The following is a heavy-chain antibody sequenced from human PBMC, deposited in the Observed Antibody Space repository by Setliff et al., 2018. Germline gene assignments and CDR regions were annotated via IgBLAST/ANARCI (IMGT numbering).Heavy chain of an antibody. Sequence: SETLSLTCTVSGGSISSSSYYWSWIRQPPGKRLEWIGEIIHSGNTYYSPSLKSRVTMFVDTSKNQFSLMLYSVTAADTAIYYCARYDSSGYSENYYFDYWGQGTLVTVSS. D-gene: IGHD3-22*01. CDR1: GGSISSSSYY. CDR3: ARYDSSGYSENYYFDY. V-gene: IGHV4-39*07. CDR2: IIHSGNT. J-gene: IGHJ4*02.